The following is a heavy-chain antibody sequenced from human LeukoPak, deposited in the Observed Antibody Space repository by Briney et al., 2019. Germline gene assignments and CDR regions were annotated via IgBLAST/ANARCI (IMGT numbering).Heavy chain of an antibody. CDR2: IRYDGSNK. CDR3: AKELAVAGALDH. D-gene: IGHD6-19*01. V-gene: IGHV3-30*02. Sequence: GGSLRLSCAASGFTFSSYGMHWVRQAPGEGLEWVAFIRYDGSNKYYADSVKGRFTISRDNSKNTLYLQMNSLRAEDTAVYYCAKELAVAGALDHWGQGTLVTVSS. CDR1: GFTFSSYG. J-gene: IGHJ1*01.